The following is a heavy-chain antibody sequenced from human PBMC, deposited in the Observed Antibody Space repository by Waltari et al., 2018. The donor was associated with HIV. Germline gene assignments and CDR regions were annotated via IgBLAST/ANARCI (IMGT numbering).Heavy chain of an antibody. CDR1: GYTFTSYD. D-gene: IGHD3-16*01. CDR3: ARVGRVYYYYGMDV. Sequence: QVQLVQSGAEVKKPGASVKVSCKASGYTFTSYDINWVRQATGQGREWMGWMNPNSSNTGYAQKFQGRVTMTRNTSISTAYMELSSLRSEDTAVYYCARVGRVYYYYGMDVWGQGTTVTVSS. V-gene: IGHV1-8*01. CDR2: MNPNSSNT. J-gene: IGHJ6*02.